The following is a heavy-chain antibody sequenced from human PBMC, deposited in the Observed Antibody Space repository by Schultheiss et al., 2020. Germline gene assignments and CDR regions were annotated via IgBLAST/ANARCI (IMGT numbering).Heavy chain of an antibody. Sequence: ASVKVSCKASGGTFSSYAINWVRQATGQGLEWMGWMNPNSGNTGYAQKFQGRVTMTRNTSISTAYMELSSLRSEDTAVYYCARSHCSSTSCYMDFGWFDPWGQGTLVTVSS. CDR3: ARSHCSSTSCYMDFGWFDP. CDR2: MNPNSGNT. V-gene: IGHV1-8*02. J-gene: IGHJ5*02. CDR1: GGTFSSYA. D-gene: IGHD2-2*02.